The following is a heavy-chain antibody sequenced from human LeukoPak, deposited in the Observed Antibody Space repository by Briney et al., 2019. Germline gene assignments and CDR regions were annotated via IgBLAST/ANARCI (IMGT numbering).Heavy chain of an antibody. J-gene: IGHJ4*02. V-gene: IGHV1-8*03. CDR2: MNPNSGNT. D-gene: IGHD3-16*02. Sequence: ASVKVSCKASGYTFTSYDINWVRQATGQGLEWMGWMNPNSGNTGYAQKFQGRVTITRNTSISTAYMELRSLRSDDTAVYYCARAADYVWGSYPDWGQGTLVTVSS. CDR1: GYTFTSYD. CDR3: ARAADYVWGSYPD.